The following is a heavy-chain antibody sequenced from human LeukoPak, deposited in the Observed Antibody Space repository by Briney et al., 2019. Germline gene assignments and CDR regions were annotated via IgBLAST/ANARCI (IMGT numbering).Heavy chain of an antibody. CDR1: GFTFSRYA. CDR2: ISGSGGST. D-gene: IGHD6-19*01. Sequence: GGSLRLSCAASGFTFSRYAMSWVRQAPGKGLEWVSAISGSGGSTYYADSVKGRFTISRDNSKNTLYLQMNSLRDEDTAVYYCAKVGGSGWYVGEYYFDYWGQGTLVTVSS. V-gene: IGHV3-23*01. J-gene: IGHJ4*02. CDR3: AKVGGSGWYVGEYYFDY.